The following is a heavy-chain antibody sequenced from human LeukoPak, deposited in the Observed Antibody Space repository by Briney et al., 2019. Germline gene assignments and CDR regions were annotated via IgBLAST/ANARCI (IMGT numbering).Heavy chain of an antibody. V-gene: IGHV3-9*01. Sequence: GGSLRLSCAASGFTFDDYAMHWVRQAPGKGLEWVSGISWNSGSIGYADSVKGRFTISRDNAKNSLYLQMNSLRAEDTAVYYCARVEAINGRSFDLWGRGTLVTVSS. CDR1: GFTFDDYA. J-gene: IGHJ2*01. CDR3: ARVEAINGRSFDL. CDR2: ISWNSGSI. D-gene: IGHD1-14*01.